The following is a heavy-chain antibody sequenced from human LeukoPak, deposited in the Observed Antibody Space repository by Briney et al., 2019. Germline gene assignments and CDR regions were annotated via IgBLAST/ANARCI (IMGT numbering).Heavy chain of an antibody. CDR1: GGSFSGYY. J-gene: IGHJ3*02. D-gene: IGHD2-15*01. V-gene: IGHV4-34*01. CDR2: INHSGST. Sequence: SETLSLTCAVYGGSFSGYYWSWIRQPPGKGLEWIGEINHSGSTNYNPSLKSRVTISVDTSKNQFSLKLSSVTAADTAVYYCARSSLLRRDDAFDIWGQGTMVTVSS. CDR3: ARSSLLRRDDAFDI.